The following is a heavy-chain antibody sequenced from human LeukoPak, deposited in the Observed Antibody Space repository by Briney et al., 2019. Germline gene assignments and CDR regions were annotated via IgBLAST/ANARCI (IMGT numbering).Heavy chain of an antibody. J-gene: IGHJ4*02. D-gene: IGHD6-13*01. CDR3: ALRGGHIAAAAPLDY. CDR2: ISGSGGST. Sequence: PGGSLRLSCAASGLTFSSYAMSWVRQAPGKGLEWVSAISGSGGSTYYADSVKGRFTISRDNSKNTLYLQMNSLRAEDTAVYYCALRGGHIAAAAPLDYWGQGTLVTVSS. V-gene: IGHV3-23*01. CDR1: GLTFSSYA.